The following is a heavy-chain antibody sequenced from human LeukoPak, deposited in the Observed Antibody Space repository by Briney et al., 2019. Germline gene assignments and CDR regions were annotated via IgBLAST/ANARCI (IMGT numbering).Heavy chain of an antibody. CDR1: GFTFSSYS. J-gene: IGHJ4*02. CDR3: ARGAGYCSSTSCHLWSDY. D-gene: IGHD2-2*01. Sequence: GGALRLSCAASGFTFSSYSLNWVRQAPVKGLEWVSSISSGSNIYYADSLKGRFAISRDNAKNSLYLQMNSLRAEDTAVYYCARGAGYCSSTSCHLWSDYWGQGTLVTVSS. V-gene: IGHV3-21*06. CDR2: ISSGSNI.